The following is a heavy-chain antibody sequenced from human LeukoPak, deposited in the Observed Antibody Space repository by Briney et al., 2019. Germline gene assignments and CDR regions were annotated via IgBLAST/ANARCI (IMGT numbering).Heavy chain of an antibody. CDR3: ARSPYWGFGELLSYFDY. D-gene: IGHD3-10*01. V-gene: IGHV4-59*01. CDR2: IYYSGST. J-gene: IGHJ4*02. CDR1: GGSISSYY. Sequence: SETLSLTCTVSGGSISSYYWSWIRQPPGKGLEWIGYIYYSGSTNYNPSLKSRVTISVDTSKNQFSLKLSSVTAADTAVYYCARSPYWGFGELLSYFDYWGQGTLVTVSS.